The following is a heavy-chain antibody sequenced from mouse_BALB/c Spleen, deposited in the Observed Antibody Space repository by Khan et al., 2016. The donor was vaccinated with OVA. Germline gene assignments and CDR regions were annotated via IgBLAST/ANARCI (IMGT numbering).Heavy chain of an antibody. V-gene: IGHV14-3*02. CDR2: IAPVNGNT. D-gene: IGHD1-3*01. CDR3: AHHSDNTPSGDV. J-gene: IGHJ1*01. CDR1: GFNIKDTY. Sequence: VHVKQSGAQLVKPGASVKLSCTASGFNIKDTYMHWVKERPEQGLEWIGRIAPVNGNTKYDPKFQGKATITADTSSNTSYLQLSSLTSEDTAVYYWAHHSDNTPSGDVWGAGTTGTDSS.